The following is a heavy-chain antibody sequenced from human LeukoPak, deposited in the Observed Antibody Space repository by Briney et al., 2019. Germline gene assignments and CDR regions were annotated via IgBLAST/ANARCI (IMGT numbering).Heavy chain of an antibody. CDR1: GFTFRSYS. CDR2: ISSSSTYI. V-gene: IGHV3-21*01. Sequence: GGSLRLSCAASGFTFRSYSMNWVRQAPGKGLEWVSSISSSSTYIYYADSVKGRFTTSRDNAKNSLYLQMNSLRAEDTAVYYCAREGAMAPYYFDYWGQGTLVTVSS. D-gene: IGHD6-19*01. CDR3: AREGAMAPYYFDY. J-gene: IGHJ4*02.